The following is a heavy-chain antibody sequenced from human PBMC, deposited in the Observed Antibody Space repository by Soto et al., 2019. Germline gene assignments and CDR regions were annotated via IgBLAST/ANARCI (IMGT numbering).Heavy chain of an antibody. D-gene: IGHD6-19*01. CDR1: GGTIRSPDW. J-gene: IGHJ5*02. CDR3: ARGRGRYSSGWSWFDP. Sequence: PSETLSLNCGVSGGTIRSPDWWTWVRQPPGKGLEWIGEIFQSGSTNYTPSLESRVTISVDKSKNQFSLTLTSVTAADTAVYFCARGRGRYSSGWSWFDPWGQGILVTVSS. V-gene: IGHV4-4*02. CDR2: IFQSGST.